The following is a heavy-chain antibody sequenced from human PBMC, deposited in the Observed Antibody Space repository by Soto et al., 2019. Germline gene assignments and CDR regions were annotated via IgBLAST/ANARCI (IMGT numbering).Heavy chain of an antibody. CDR2: IYWDDDK. Sequence: QITLKESGPTLVKPTQTLTLTCTFSGFSLSTRGVGVAWIRQPPGKALEWLALIYWDDDKRYRPSLETRLTITKDHSKYQVVLTMTNVDSVDTATYYCAYLPCSGGSCYWFSYSGMDVWGQGTTVIVSS. CDR1: GFSLSTRGVG. CDR3: AYLPCSGGSCYWFSYSGMDV. J-gene: IGHJ6*02. V-gene: IGHV2-5*02. D-gene: IGHD2-15*01.